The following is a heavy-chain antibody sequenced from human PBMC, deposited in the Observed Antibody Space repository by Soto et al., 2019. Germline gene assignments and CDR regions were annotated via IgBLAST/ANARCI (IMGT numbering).Heavy chain of an antibody. Sequence: QVPVVESGGGVVQPGRSLRLSCVGSGFAFSNFGMHWVRQAPGKGLEWVAVIWHNGNNKDYADYAKGRFTISRDNSKNMLYLEMNSLRVEATAVYYCARDPGQDEAMDYWGQGTLVTVSS. V-gene: IGHV3-33*01. CDR3: ARDPGQDEAMDY. CDR2: IWHNGNNK. J-gene: IGHJ4*02. CDR1: GFAFSNFG.